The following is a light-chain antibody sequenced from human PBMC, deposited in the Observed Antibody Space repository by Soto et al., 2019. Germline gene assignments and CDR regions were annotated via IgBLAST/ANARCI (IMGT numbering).Light chain of an antibody. Sequence: DIPMTQSPSSLSASVGDRVTITCRASQSITSYLNWYQQKPGKAPQLLIYAASSLQSGVPSRFSGSGSGTDFTLTISSLEPEDFATYYCQQSYTYPTFGQGTKVEIK. CDR3: QQSYTYPT. J-gene: IGKJ1*01. V-gene: IGKV1-39*01. CDR2: AAS. CDR1: QSITSY.